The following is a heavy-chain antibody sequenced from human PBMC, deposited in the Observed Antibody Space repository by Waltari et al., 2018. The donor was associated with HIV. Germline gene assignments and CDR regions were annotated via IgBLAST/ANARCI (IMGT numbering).Heavy chain of an antibody. V-gene: IGHV3-53*01. D-gene: IGHD3-22*01. J-gene: IGHJ5*02. CDR1: ISSISAKH. Sequence: EVLLAESGGGLIQPGGSLGLSCTASISSISAKHATWLRQAPGGSLEWVAVIYPDDTTHYADSVSGRFTISRAKSRTKVFLLMNSLFVDDTATYFCATGVRYYGPWGQGTRVTVSS. CDR2: IYPDDTT. CDR3: ATGVRYYGP.